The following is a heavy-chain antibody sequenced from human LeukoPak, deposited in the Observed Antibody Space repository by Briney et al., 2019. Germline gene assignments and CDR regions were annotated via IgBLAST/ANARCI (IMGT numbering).Heavy chain of an antibody. CDR1: GFTFSSYW. V-gene: IGHV3-7*01. CDR3: ARAALPAAGMGSWFDP. Sequence: GGSLRLSCAASGFTFSSYWMSWVRQAPGKGLEWVANIKQDGSEKYYVDSVKGRFTISRDNAKNSLYLQMNSLRAEDTAVYYCARAALPAAGMGSWFDPWGQGTLVTVSS. J-gene: IGHJ5*02. D-gene: IGHD2-2*01. CDR2: IKQDGSEK.